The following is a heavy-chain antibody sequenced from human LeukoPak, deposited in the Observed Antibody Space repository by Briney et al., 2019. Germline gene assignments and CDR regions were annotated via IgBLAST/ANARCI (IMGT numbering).Heavy chain of an antibody. V-gene: IGHV3-30*02. CDR3: AKGYDYYLDV. Sequence: GGSLRLSCAASGFTFSDYGMHWVRQAPGKGLEWVAFIRYDGTTKHYADSVKGRFTISRDNSKNTLFLQMNSLRGEDTAVYYCAKGYDYYLDVWGEGTTVTVPS. CDR1: GFTFSDYG. J-gene: IGHJ6*03. CDR2: IRYDGTTK.